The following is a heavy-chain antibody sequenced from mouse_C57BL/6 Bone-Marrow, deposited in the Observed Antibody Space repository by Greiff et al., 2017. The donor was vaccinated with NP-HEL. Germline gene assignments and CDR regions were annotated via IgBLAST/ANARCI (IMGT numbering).Heavy chain of an antibody. CDR1: GYTFTSYL. V-gene: IGHV1-72*01. J-gene: IGHJ2*01. CDR2: IDPNSGGT. CDR3: ARYYYGSSSFDY. D-gene: IGHD1-1*01. Sequence: QVQLQQSGAELVKPGASVKLSCKASGYTFTSYLMHWVKQRPGRGLEWIGRIDPNSGGTKYNEKFKSKSTLTVDKPSSTAYMQLNSLTSEDSAVYYGARYYYGSSSFDYWGQGTTLTVSS.